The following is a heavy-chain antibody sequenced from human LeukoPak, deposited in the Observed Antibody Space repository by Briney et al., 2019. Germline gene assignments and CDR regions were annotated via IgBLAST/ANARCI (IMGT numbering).Heavy chain of an antibody. Sequence: ASVKVSCKASGYTFTTYGISWVRQAPGQGLEWMVWIIAYNGNTNYAQKLQGRVTMTTDTSTSTAYMELRSLRSDDTAVYYCARDRREVGSTWWFDPWGQGTLVTVSS. V-gene: IGHV1-18*01. CDR1: GYTFTTYG. D-gene: IGHD1-26*01. CDR2: IIAYNGNT. J-gene: IGHJ5*02. CDR3: ARDRREVGSTWWFDP.